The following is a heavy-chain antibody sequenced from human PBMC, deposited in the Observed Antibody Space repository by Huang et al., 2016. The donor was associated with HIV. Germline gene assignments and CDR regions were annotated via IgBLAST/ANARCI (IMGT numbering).Heavy chain of an antibody. Sequence: QVRLQESGPGLVKLSETLSLSCTVSGDSVSSHYWGWIRHPPGKGLECIGTVYDSGTTKYNPRLKSRITISVDTSKNGFSLNITSVSAADTAMYFCVRDQGRLAVGGIDNWFDPWGQGALVTVSS. CDR2: VYDSGTT. CDR1: GDSVSSHY. V-gene: IGHV4-59*02. D-gene: IGHD6-19*01. CDR3: VRDQGRLAVGGIDNWFDP. J-gene: IGHJ5*02.